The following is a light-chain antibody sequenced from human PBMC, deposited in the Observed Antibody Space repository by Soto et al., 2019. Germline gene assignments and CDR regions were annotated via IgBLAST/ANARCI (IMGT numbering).Light chain of an antibody. V-gene: IGKV3-11*01. CDR3: QHRSNSPPTWT. J-gene: IGKJ1*01. CDR2: DSS. Sequence: EIVLTQSPATLSLSPGDRVTLSCRASQRIGTYLAWYQQKRGQAPRLLIYDSSNRATGIPARFSGSGSGTDFTLTISSLEPEDFAVYFCQHRSNSPPTWTFGQGTKVEIK. CDR1: QRIGTY.